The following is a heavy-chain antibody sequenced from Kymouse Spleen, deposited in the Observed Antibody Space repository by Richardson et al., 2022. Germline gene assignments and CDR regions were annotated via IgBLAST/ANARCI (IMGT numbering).Heavy chain of an antibody. V-gene: IGHV3-15*01. Sequence: EVQLVESGGGLVKPGGSLRLSCAASGFTFSNAWMSWVRQAPGKGLEWVGRIKSKTDGGTTDYAAPVKGRFTISRDDSKNTLYLQMNSLKTEDTAVYYCTTAYYDILTGSTFDIWGQGTMVTVSS. J-gene: IGHJ3*02. CDR2: IKSKTDGGTT. CDR1: GFTFSNAW. CDR3: TTAYYDILTGSTFDI. D-gene: IGHD3-9*01.